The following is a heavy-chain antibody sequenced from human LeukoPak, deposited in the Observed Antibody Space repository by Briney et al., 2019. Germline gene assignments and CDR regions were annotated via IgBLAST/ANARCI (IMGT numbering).Heavy chain of an antibody. Sequence: ASVKVSCKASGYTFTDYYLYWVRQAPGQGLEWMGWIHPPSGGTNYAEKLQGRVTMTRDTSISTAYMELSRLTSDDAGVYYCVRDPGWLQVDYWGQGTLLTVSS. J-gene: IGHJ4*02. CDR2: IHPPSGGT. CDR3: VRDPGWLQVDY. D-gene: IGHD5-24*01. V-gene: IGHV1-2*02. CDR1: GYTFTDYY.